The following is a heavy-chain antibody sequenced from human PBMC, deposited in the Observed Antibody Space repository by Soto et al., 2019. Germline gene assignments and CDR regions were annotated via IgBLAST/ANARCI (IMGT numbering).Heavy chain of an antibody. CDR3: ARDTLWNTAMGVFDH. V-gene: IGHV3-7*03. J-gene: IGHJ4*02. Sequence: EAQLVESGGGLVQPGGSLRLSCVVSGFSFSTSWMGWVRQAPGNGLEWVATINQDGSETHYVDSVKGRFTISRDSAMXXXXXXXXXXXXEDTAVYYCARDTLWNTAMGVFDHWGQGTLVTVSS. D-gene: IGHD5-18*01. CDR1: GFSFSTSW. CDR2: INQDGSET.